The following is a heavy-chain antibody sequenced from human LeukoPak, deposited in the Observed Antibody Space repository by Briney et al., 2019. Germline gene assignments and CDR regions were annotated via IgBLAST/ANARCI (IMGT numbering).Heavy chain of an antibody. Sequence: ASVKVSCKASGYTFTSYGISWVRQAPGQGLEWMGWISAYNGNTNYAQKLQGRVTMTTDTSTSTAYMELRSLRSDDTAVYYCAVSGYSYGYNYMDVWGKRTTVTISS. CDR3: AVSGYSYGYNYMDV. V-gene: IGHV1-18*01. CDR2: ISAYNGNT. D-gene: IGHD5-18*01. J-gene: IGHJ6*03. CDR1: GYTFTSYG.